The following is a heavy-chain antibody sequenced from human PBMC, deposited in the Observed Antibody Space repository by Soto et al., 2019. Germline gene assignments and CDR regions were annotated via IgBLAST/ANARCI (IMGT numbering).Heavy chain of an antibody. CDR2: IDHSGRT. J-gene: IGHJ5*02. CDR3: AKWGSDAGSSVENWFGP. V-gene: IGHV4-34*01. Sequence: AQLQQWGAGLLKPSETLSLTCAVYGVSFSNSYWNWIRQPPGKGLEWIGEIDHSGRTKYNPSLKSRLTISVDTSKNQFSLKLSSVTAADTAVYYCAKWGSDAGSSVENWFGPWGQGTQVTVSS. CDR1: GVSFSNSY. D-gene: IGHD6-13*01.